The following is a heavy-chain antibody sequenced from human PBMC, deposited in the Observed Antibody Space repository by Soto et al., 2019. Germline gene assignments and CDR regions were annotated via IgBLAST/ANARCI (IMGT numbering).Heavy chain of an antibody. CDR1: GFTFSSYG. Sequence: GGSLRLSCAASGFTFSSYGIHWVRQAPGKGLEWVAIISYDGSNVHYADSVRGRFTISADIAENSVILQMNSLRDEDSAVYFCVRDRDLYRDMFHADLWGQGTLVTVSS. D-gene: IGHD3-10*02. CDR2: ISYDGSNV. CDR3: VRDRDLYRDMFHADL. J-gene: IGHJ4*01. V-gene: IGHV3-30*03.